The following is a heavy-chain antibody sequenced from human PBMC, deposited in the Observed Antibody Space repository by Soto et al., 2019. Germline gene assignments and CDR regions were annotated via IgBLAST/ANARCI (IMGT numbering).Heavy chain of an antibody. D-gene: IGHD3-10*01. CDR3: GTERGGGGY. J-gene: IGHJ4*02. V-gene: IGHV3-53*01. CDR1: GFTVSNNY. CDR2: IYSGGYT. Sequence: EVQLVESGGGLIQPGGSLRLSCAVSGFTVSNNYMSWVRQAPGKGLEGVSVIYSGGYTAYGDSVKGRFTISRDNSQNNIYLQKNCRRADATAVFSWGTERGGGGYWGQGTLVTVSS.